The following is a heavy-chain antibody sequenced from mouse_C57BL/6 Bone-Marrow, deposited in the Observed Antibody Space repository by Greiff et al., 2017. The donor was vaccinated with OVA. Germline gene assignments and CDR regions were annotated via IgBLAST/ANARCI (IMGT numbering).Heavy chain of an antibody. CDR3: ARDGYYGSSYVPFAY. D-gene: IGHD1-1*01. V-gene: IGHV7-1*01. CDR2: SRNKANDYTT. CDR1: GFTFSDFY. J-gene: IGHJ3*01. Sequence: DVKLVESGGGLVQSGRSLRLSCATSGFTFSDFYMEWVRQAPGKGLEWIAASRNKANDYTTEYSASVKGRFIVSRDTSQSILYLQMNALRAEDTAIYYCARDGYYGSSYVPFAYWGQGTLVTVSA.